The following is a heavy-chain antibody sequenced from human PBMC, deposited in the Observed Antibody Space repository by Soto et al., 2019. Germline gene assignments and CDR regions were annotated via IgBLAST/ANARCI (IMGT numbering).Heavy chain of an antibody. CDR3: ARGLITGSHYSGGWYYFDS. V-gene: IGHV4-34*01. Sequence: SGTLSLTCAVYGESFSGYIWTWIRQTPGKGLQWIGQINHSGSAYYNPSLKSRVTISVHTSNSQFSLELSSVTAADTAVYYCARGLITGSHYSGGWYYFDSWGQGTQVTVSS. CDR2: INHSGSA. CDR1: GESFSGYI. D-gene: IGHD6-19*01. J-gene: IGHJ4*02.